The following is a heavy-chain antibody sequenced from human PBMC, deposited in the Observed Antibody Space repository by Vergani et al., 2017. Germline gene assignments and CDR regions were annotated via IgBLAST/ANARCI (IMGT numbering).Heavy chain of an antibody. D-gene: IGHD3-10*01. CDR1: DSSIMTNPY. Sequence: QVQLQESGPGLVKPSETLTLTCDVSDSSIMTNPYWGWFRQSPGKGLEWIGCIHHSGDTHYNSSLKSRVSISIVSRSKFSLSLTSVTAADTAIYYCARHRGSGDFFPSSYFYGMDVWGHGTTVTVSS. CDR2: IHHSGDT. CDR3: ARHRGSGDFFPSSYFYGMDV. J-gene: IGHJ6*02. V-gene: IGHV4-38-2*01.